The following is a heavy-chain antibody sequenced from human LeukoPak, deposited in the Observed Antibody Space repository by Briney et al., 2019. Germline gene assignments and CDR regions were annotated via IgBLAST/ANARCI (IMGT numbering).Heavy chain of an antibody. CDR2: INHSGST. Sequence: NPSETLSLTCAVCGGSFSGYYWSWIRQPPGKGLEWIGEINHSGSTNYNPSLKSRVTISVDTSKNQFSLKLSSVTAADTAVYYCARGRDYADYWGQGTLVTVSS. V-gene: IGHV4-34*01. D-gene: IGHD4-17*01. J-gene: IGHJ4*02. CDR1: GGSFSGYY. CDR3: ARGRDYADY.